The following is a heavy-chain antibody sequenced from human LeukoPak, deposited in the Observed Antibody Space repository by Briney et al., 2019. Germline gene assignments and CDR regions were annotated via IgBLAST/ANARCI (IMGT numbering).Heavy chain of an antibody. J-gene: IGHJ4*02. CDR3: ASLYYGDYVDY. Sequence: GGSLRLSCAASGYTFSDYYMSWIRQAPGKGLEWVSYISSSGSTIYYADSVKGRFTISRDNAKNSLYLQMNSLRAEDTAVYYCASLYYGDYVDYWGQGTLVTVSS. CDR1: GYTFSDYY. D-gene: IGHD4-17*01. CDR2: ISSSGSTI. V-gene: IGHV3-11*01.